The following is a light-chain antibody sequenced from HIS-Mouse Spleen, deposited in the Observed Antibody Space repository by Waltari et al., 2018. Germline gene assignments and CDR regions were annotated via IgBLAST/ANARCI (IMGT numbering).Light chain of an antibody. J-gene: IGKJ1*01. Sequence: DIQLTQSPSCLSASVGDRVTITCRARQGISSYLSWYQQKPGKAPKLLIYASSTLPSGVPSRFRGSGYETEFTLTNSRLQPEDFATYYCQQLNSYPPTFGQGTTVAI. CDR2: ASS. CDR3: QQLNSYPPT. V-gene: IGKV1-9*01. CDR1: QGISSY.